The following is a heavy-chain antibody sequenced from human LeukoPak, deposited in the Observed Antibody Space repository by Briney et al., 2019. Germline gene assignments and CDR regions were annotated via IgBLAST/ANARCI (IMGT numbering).Heavy chain of an antibody. D-gene: IGHD3-10*01. J-gene: IGHJ4*02. CDR2: ISYAGSNK. Sequence: GGSLRLSCAASGFTFSTSAMHWVRQAPGKGLEWVAVISYAGSNKYYADSVKGRFTISRDNSKNTLFLQMNSLRADDTAVYYCVRDPELAFDYWDQGTLVTVSS. CDR3: VRDPELAFDY. CDR1: GFTFSTSA. V-gene: IGHV3-30-3*01.